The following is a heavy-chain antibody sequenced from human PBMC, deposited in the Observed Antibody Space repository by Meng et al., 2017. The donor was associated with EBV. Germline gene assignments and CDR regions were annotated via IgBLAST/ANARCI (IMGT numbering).Heavy chain of an antibody. CDR1: VGTFSSYA. J-gene: IGHJ4*02. D-gene: IGHD6-13*01. CDR3: ARAEIAAAGRLDY. Sequence: VQRVTFGADAKKPGSSVKGSCKSAVGTFSSYAISWVRQDPGQGLEWMGVIIPIFGTANYAQKFQGRVTITADKSTSTAYMELSSLRSEDTAVYYCARAEIAAAGRLDYWGQGTLVTVSS. CDR2: IIPIFGTA. V-gene: IGHV1-69*06.